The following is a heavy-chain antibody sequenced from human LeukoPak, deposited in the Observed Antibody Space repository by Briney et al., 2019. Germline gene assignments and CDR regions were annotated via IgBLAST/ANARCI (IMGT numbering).Heavy chain of an antibody. J-gene: IGHJ6*03. Sequence: SETLSLTCTVSGGSISSYYWSWIRQPAGKGLEWIGRIYTSGSTNYNPSLKSRVTMSVDTSKNQFSPKLSSVTAADTAVYYCARGGGGYPTYYYYYYYMDVWGKGTTVTVSS. CDR1: GGSISSYY. CDR2: IYTSGST. CDR3: ARGGGGYPTYYYYYYYMDV. V-gene: IGHV4-4*07. D-gene: IGHD5-12*01.